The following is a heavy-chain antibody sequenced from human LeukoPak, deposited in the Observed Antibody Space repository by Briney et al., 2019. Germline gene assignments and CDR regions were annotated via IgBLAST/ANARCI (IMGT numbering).Heavy chain of an antibody. J-gene: IGHJ4*02. CDR2: INPNSGGT. Sequence: ASVKVSCKASGYAFNVYYMHWVRQVPGQGLEWMGWINPNSGGTKYAQKFQGRVTMTRDTSISTAYMELNRLRSDDTAVYYCARLGTDSYFDYWGQGTLVTVSS. CDR1: GYAFNVYY. V-gene: IGHV1-2*02. CDR3: ARLGTDSYFDY.